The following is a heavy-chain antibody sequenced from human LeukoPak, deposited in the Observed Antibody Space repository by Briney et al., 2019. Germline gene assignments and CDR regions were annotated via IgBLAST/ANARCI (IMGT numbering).Heavy chain of an antibody. CDR1: GGSISSSGYY. D-gene: IGHD6-6*01. Sequence: SETLSLTCTVSGGSISSSGYYWGWIRQPPGKGLEWIGSIYYSGSTYYNPSLKSRVTISVDTSKNQFSLKLSSVTAADTAVYYCARLSSLANIAARGRTWLDPWGQGSLVTVSS. V-gene: IGHV4-39*07. CDR2: IYYSGST. J-gene: IGHJ5*02. CDR3: ARLSSLANIAARGRTWLDP.